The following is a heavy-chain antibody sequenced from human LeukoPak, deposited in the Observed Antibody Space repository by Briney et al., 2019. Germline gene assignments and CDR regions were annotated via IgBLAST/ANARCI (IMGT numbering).Heavy chain of an antibody. V-gene: IGHV1-8*01. CDR3: VRTPPNWGADY. D-gene: IGHD7-27*01. CDR1: GYTFTSYD. J-gene: IGHJ4*02. CDR2: MSPNSGNT. Sequence: ASVKVSCKASGYTFTSYDINWVRQATGQGLEWMGWMSPNSGNTGYAQEFQGRVTMTRSTSISTAYMELSSLRSEDTAVYYCVRTPPNWGADYRGQGTLVTVSS.